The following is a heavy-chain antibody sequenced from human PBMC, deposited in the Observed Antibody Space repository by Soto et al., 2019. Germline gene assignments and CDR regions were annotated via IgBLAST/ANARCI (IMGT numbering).Heavy chain of an antibody. Sequence: GGSLRLSCAASGFTFSSYSMNWVRQAPGKGLEWVSYISSSSSTIYYADSAKGRFTISRDNAKNSLYLQMNSLRAEDTAVYYCARAPTLYSSSWYEGYYFDYWGQGTLVTVSS. CDR3: ARAPTLYSSSWYEGYYFDY. CDR2: ISSSSSTI. J-gene: IGHJ4*02. V-gene: IGHV3-48*01. CDR1: GFTFSSYS. D-gene: IGHD6-13*01.